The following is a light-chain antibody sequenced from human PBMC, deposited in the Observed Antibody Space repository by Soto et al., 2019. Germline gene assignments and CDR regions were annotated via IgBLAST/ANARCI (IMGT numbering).Light chain of an antibody. CDR1: SSDVGSYNL. V-gene: IGLV2-23*01. CDR3: CSYAGSSTLV. CDR2: EGS. J-gene: IGLJ2*01. Sequence: QSALTQPASVSGSPGQQIAIPCTGTSSDVGSYNLVSWYQQHPGKAPKLMIYEGSKRPSGVSNRFSGSKSGNTASLTISGLQAEDEADYYCCSYAGSSTLVFGGGTKLTVL.